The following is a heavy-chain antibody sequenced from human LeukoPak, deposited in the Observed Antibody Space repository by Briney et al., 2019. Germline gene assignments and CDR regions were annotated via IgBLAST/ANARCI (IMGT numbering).Heavy chain of an antibody. CDR2: ISSTSSSI. J-gene: IGHJ4*02. Sequence: PGGSLRLSCAASGFTFSSYSMNWVRQAPGTGLEWVSSISSTSSSITYADSVKGRFTISRDNAKNSLYLQMNSLRAEDTAVYYCARDLSGVTGYTYGRGIDYWGQGTLVTVSS. V-gene: IGHV3-21*01. D-gene: IGHD5-18*01. CDR3: ARDLSGVTGYTYGRGIDY. CDR1: GFTFSSYS.